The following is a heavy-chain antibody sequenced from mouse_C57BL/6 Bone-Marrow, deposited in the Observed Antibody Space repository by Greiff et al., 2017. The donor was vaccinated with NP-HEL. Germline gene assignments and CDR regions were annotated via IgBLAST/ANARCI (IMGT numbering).Heavy chain of an antibody. D-gene: IGHD1-3*01. CDR1: GYTFTSYW. J-gene: IGHJ2*01. Sequence: QVQLKQPGAELVKPGASVKLSCKASGYTFTSYWMHWVKQRPGQGLEWIGMIHPNSGSTNYNEKFKSKATLTVDKSSSTAYMQLSSLTSEDSAVYYCARTKRGYYFDYWGQGTTLTVSS. CDR2: IHPNSGST. CDR3: ARTKRGYYFDY. V-gene: IGHV1-64*01.